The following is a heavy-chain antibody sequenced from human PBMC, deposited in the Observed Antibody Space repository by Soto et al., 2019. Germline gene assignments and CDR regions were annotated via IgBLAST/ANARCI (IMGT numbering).Heavy chain of an antibody. CDR3: ALPVVVVAATAADAFDI. CDR2: MNPNSGNT. CDR1: GYTFTSYD. V-gene: IGHV1-8*01. D-gene: IGHD2-15*01. J-gene: IGHJ3*02. Sequence: SVKVSCKASGYTFTSYDINWVRQATGQGLEWMGWMNPNSGNTGYAQKFQGRVTMTRNTSISTAYMELSSLRSEDTAVYYCALPVVVVAATAADAFDIWGQGTMVTVSS.